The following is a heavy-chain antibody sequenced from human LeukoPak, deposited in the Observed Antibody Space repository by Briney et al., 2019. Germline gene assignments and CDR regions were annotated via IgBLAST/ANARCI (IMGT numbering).Heavy chain of an antibody. CDR2: IYHSGST. Sequence: PSETLSRTCAVSGYSISSGYYWGWIRQPPGKGLEWIGSIYHSGSTYYNPSLKSRVTISVDTSKNQFSLKLSSVTAADTAVYYCARSNWAYYFDYWGQGTLVTVSS. CDR3: ARSNWAYYFDY. V-gene: IGHV4-38-2*01. CDR1: GYSISSGYY. J-gene: IGHJ4*02. D-gene: IGHD7-27*01.